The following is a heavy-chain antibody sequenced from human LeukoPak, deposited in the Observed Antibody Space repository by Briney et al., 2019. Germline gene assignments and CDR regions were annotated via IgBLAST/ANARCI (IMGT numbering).Heavy chain of an antibody. J-gene: IGHJ4*02. Sequence: SETLSLTCAVYGGSFSGFYWTWIRQSPGKGLEWIGEISHTGSTNYNPSLKSRVTISVDTSKNQFSLKLSSVTAADTAVYYCARGPARCSGGSCYYRYLVYWGQGTLVTVSS. V-gene: IGHV4-34*01. CDR3: ARGPARCSGGSCYYRYLVY. CDR1: GGSFSGFY. D-gene: IGHD2-15*01. CDR2: ISHTGST.